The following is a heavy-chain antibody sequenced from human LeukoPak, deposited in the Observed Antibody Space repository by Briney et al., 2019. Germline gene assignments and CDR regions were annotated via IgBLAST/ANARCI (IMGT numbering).Heavy chain of an antibody. D-gene: IGHD1-26*01. CDR2: IKQDGSEK. CDR1: GFTFSSYW. CDR3: VRVGAPDY. Sequence: PGGSLRLSCAASGFTFSSYWMSWVRQAPGKGLEWVASIKQDGSEKYFVDSVKGRFTISRDNAKNSLYLQMNSLRAENTAVYYCVRVGAPDYWGQGTLVTVSS. V-gene: IGHV3-7*01. J-gene: IGHJ4*02.